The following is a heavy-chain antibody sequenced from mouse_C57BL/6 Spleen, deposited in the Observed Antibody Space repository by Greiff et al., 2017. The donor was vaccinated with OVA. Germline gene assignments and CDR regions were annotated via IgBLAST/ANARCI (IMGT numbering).Heavy chain of an antibody. CDR2: IYPGDGDT. D-gene: IGHD1-1*01. CDR1: GYAFSSSW. V-gene: IGHV1-82*01. Sequence: VMLVESGPELVKPGASVKISCKASGYAFSSSWMNWVKQRPGKGLEWIGRIYPGDGDTNYNGKFKGKATLTADKSSSTAYMQLSSLTSEDSAVYFCASHYGSSPPWFAYWGQGTLVTVSA. J-gene: IGHJ3*01. CDR3: ASHYGSSPPWFAY.